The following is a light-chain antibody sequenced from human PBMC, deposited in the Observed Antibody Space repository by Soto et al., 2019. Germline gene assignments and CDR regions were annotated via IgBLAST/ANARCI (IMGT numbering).Light chain of an antibody. V-gene: IGKV1-5*01. J-gene: IGKJ1*01. CDR2: DAS. Sequence: IQMTQSPSTLSASVRDRVTLTCRASQSINKWLAWYQQKPGKAPKFLIYDASILASGVPSRFSGSGSGTEFTLTISTLQPDDFATYYCQHGWAFRKGTTVDIK. CDR1: QSINKW. CDR3: QHGWA.